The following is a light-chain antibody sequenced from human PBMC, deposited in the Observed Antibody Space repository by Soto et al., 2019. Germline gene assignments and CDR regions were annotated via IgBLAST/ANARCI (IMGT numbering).Light chain of an antibody. CDR2: GAS. J-gene: IGKJ1*01. CDR3: QQYNNRPRT. CDR1: QSVSSN. Sequence: EIVMTQSPATLSVSPGGRDTLSCRASQSVSSNLAWYQQKPGQAPRLLIYGASTRATGIPARFSGSGSGTEFTLTISSLQSEDVAVYYCQQYNNRPRTLGQGTKVDIK. V-gene: IGKV3-15*01.